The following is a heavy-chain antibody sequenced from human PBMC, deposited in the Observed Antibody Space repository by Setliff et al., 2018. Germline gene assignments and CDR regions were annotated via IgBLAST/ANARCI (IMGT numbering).Heavy chain of an antibody. Sequence: GASVKVSCKASGYTFTKYGITWVRQAPGQGLEWMGWVSTYNGDTKYAQNFRGRVTMTTDMSTSTVYMELRTLRSDDTAVYFCARRPIALAGYRKGAFDIWGQGTMVTVSS. CDR1: GYTFTKYG. D-gene: IGHD6-19*01. CDR3: ARRPIALAGYRKGAFDI. CDR2: VSTYNGDT. V-gene: IGHV1-18*01. J-gene: IGHJ3*02.